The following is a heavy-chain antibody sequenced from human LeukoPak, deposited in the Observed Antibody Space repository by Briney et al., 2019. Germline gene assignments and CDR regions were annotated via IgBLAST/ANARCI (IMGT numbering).Heavy chain of an antibody. CDR1: GGSISSSSYY. V-gene: IGHV4-39*07. CDR2: IYYSGST. J-gene: IGHJ4*02. CDR3: ARAGGGYSYGYWGGFDY. D-gene: IGHD5-18*01. Sequence: KPSETLSLTCTVSGGSISSSSYYWGWIRQPPGKGLEWIGSIYYSGSTYYNPSLKSRVTISVDTSKNQFSLKLSSVTAADTAVYYCARAGGGYSYGYWGGFDYWGQGTLVTVSS.